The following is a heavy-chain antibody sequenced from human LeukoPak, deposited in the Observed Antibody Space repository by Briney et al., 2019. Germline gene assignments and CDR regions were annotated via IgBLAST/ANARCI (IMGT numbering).Heavy chain of an antibody. CDR2: IKGDGSET. Sequence: GGCLRLACAASGFRLTPYFMHWVRQVPGKGLVWVARIKGDGSETGYADSVKGRFTISRDTAKNTVYLQMNSLSVEDTALYYCARDLDWLLYDYWGQGTLVTVSS. CDR3: ARDLDWLLYDY. V-gene: IGHV3-74*01. D-gene: IGHD3-9*01. CDR1: GFRLTPYF. J-gene: IGHJ4*02.